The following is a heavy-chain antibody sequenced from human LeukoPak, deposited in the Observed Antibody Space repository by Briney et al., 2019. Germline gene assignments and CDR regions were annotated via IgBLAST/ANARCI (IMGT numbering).Heavy chain of an antibody. V-gene: IGHV3-48*01. J-gene: IGHJ4*02. CDR1: GFTFNSYN. CDR3: ARVDKTDNYGDPDY. CDR2: ISSSSSTI. D-gene: IGHD4-17*01. Sequence: PGGSLRLSCAASGFTFNSYNMNWVRQAPGKGLEWVSYISSSSSTIYYADSVKGRFTISRDNAKNSLYLQMNSLRAEDTAVYYCARVDKTDNYGDPDYWGQGTLVTVSS.